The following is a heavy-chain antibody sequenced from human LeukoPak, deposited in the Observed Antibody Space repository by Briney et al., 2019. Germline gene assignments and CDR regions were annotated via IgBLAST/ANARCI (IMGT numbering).Heavy chain of an antibody. CDR2: ISGDGGRT. V-gene: IGHV3-43*02. D-gene: IGHD6-13*01. J-gene: IGHJ3*02. CDR1: GFTFDDYA. Sequence: GGSLRLSCAASGFTFDDYAMHWVRQAPGKGLEWVSLISGDGGRTYYADSVKGRFAISRDNSKNSLYLQMNSLRTEDTALYYCANEAASLGAFDIWGQGTMVTVSS. CDR3: ANEAASLGAFDI.